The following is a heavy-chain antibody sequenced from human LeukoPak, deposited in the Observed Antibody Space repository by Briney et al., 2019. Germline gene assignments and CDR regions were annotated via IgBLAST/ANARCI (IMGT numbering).Heavy chain of an antibody. CDR3: ARSPEQVVFGYYSFYMDV. CDR2: INQDGSVK. V-gene: IGHV3-7*01. J-gene: IGHJ6*03. D-gene: IGHD3-3*01. CDR1: GFTLGSYW. Sequence: PGGSLRLSCAASGFTLGSYWMTWVRQAPGKGLEWVANINQDGSVKDYVDSVKGRFTISRDNAKNSLYLQMNSLRAEDTAVYSCARSPEQVVFGYYSFYMDVWGKGTTVTVSS.